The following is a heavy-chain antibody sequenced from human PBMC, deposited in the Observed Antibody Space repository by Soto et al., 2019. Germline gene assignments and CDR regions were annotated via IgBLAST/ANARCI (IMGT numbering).Heavy chain of an antibody. D-gene: IGHD2-2*01. CDR2: ISYDGGNK. V-gene: IGHV3-30*18. CDR1: GFTFSTYG. CDR3: AKNEVGSSSLPYYYYGMDV. J-gene: IGHJ6*02. Sequence: GSLRLSCVVSGFTFSTYGMHWVRQTPGKGLEWVAFISYDGGNKYYADSVKGRFTISRDNSKNTLYLQMNSLRAEDTAVYFCAKNEVGSSSLPYYYYGMDVWGQGTTVTVSS.